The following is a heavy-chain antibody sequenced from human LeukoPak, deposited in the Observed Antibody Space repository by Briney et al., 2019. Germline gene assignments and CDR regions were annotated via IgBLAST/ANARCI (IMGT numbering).Heavy chain of an antibody. CDR1: GFTFSSYG. CDR2: IRYDGSNK. D-gene: IGHD6-13*01. Sequence: PGGSLRLSCAASGFTFSSYGMHWVRQAPGKGLEWVAFIRYDGSNKYYADSVKGRFTISRDNSKNTLYLQMNSLRAEDTAVYYCAKDLVPVSSSWYGYFDYWGQGTLVTVSS. J-gene: IGHJ4*02. CDR3: AKDLVPVSSSWYGYFDY. V-gene: IGHV3-30*02.